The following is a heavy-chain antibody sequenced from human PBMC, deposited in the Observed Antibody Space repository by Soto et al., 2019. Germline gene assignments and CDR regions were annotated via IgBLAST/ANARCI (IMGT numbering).Heavy chain of an antibody. CDR2: IYSSGST. CDR1: GGSISSGGYY. J-gene: IGHJ5*02. V-gene: IGHV4-31*03. CDR3: ARVLSDSSSFFAP. D-gene: IGHD6-13*01. Sequence: QVQLQESGPGLVKPSQTLSLTCTVSGGSISSGGYYWSWIRQHPGKGLEWIGYIYSSGSTYYNPSLKSRFTISVDTSKNPFSLKLSSVTAADTAVYYCARVLSDSSSFFAPWAQGTLLPVSS.